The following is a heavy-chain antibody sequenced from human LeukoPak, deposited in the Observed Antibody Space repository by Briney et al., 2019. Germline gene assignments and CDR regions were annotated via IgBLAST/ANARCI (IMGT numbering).Heavy chain of an antibody. Sequence: SETLSLTCSISGGSFSSGYYCWGWVRQPPGKGLGWIGTLCYSGNIYYNPSLKSPVTISIDTSKNQFFLKLTSVTAADTAVYYCARAVGGDGSGSLWGPGTLVTVSS. V-gene: IGHV4-39*07. CDR3: ARAVGGDGSGSL. CDR1: GGSFSSGYYC. CDR2: LCYSGNI. J-gene: IGHJ4*02. D-gene: IGHD3-10*01.